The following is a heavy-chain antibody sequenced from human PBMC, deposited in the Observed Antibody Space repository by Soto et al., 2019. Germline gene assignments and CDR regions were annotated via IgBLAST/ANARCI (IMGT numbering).Heavy chain of an antibody. Sequence: GGSLRLSCAASGFTFSSYSMNWVRQAPGKGLEWVSYISSSSSTIYYADSVKGRFIISRDNAKNSLYLQMNSLRDEDTAVYYCARERVPAAKRGYYYGMDVWGQGTTVTVS. V-gene: IGHV3-48*02. CDR3: ARERVPAAKRGYYYGMDV. J-gene: IGHJ6*02. CDR2: ISSSSSTI. CDR1: GFTFSSYS. D-gene: IGHD2-2*01.